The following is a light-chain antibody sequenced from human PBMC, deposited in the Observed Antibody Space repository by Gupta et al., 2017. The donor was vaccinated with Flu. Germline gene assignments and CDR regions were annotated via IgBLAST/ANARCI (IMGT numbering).Light chain of an antibody. CDR1: SSNIGAGYD. J-gene: IGLJ3*02. V-gene: IGLV1-40*01. CDR3: QSYDSSLSGWL. Sequence: QSVLTPPPSVSGAPGQRVTISCTGSSSNIGAGYDVHWYQQLPGTAPKLLIYGNSNRPSGVPDRFSGSKSGTSASLAITGLQAEDEADYYCQSYDSSLSGWLFGGGTKLTVL. CDR2: GNS.